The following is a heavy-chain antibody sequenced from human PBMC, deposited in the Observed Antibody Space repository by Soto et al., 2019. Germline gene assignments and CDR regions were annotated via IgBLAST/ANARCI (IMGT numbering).Heavy chain of an antibody. V-gene: IGHV4-30-4*01. CDR3: ARDIRYQLLLGGMDV. J-gene: IGHJ6*02. CDR2: IYYSGST. D-gene: IGHD2-2*01. CDR1: GGSISSGDYY. Sequence: SETLSLTCTVSGGSISSGDYYWSWIRQPPGKGLEWIGYIYYSGSTYYNPSLKRRVTISVDTSKNQFSLKLRSVTAADTAVYYCARDIRYQLLLGGMDVWGQGTTVTVSS.